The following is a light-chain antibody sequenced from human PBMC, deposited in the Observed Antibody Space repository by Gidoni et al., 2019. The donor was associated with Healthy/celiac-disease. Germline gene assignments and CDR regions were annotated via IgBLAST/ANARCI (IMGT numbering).Light chain of an antibody. CDR1: QGISSY. Sequence: AIRITQSPSSLSASTGDRVTITCRASQGISSYLAWYQQKPGKAPKLLIYAASTLQSGVPSRFSGSGSGTDFTLTISCLQSEDFATYYCQQYYSYPPLTFGGGPKVEIK. CDR3: QQYYSYPPLT. J-gene: IGKJ4*01. CDR2: AAS. V-gene: IGKV1-8*01.